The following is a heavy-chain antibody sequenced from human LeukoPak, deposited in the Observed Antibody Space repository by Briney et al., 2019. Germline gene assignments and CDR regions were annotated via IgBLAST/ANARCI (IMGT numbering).Heavy chain of an antibody. J-gene: IGHJ4*02. Sequence: PSETLSLTWTVSGGSISSGDYYWSWIRQPPGKGLEWIGYIYYSGSTYYNPSLKSRVTISVDTSKNQFSLKLSSVTAADTAVYYCAREDDYGETDYWGQGTLVTVSS. V-gene: IGHV4-30-4*01. CDR2: IYYSGST. D-gene: IGHD4-17*01. CDR3: AREDDYGETDY. CDR1: GGSISSGDYY.